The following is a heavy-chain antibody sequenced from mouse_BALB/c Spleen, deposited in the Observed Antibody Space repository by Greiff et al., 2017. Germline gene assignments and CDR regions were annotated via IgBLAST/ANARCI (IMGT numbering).Heavy chain of an antibody. Sequence: EVKVVESGGGLVQPGGSLKLSCAASGFTFSSSTMSCVRQTPEKRLEWVAYISNGGGSTYYPDTVKGRFTISRDNAKNTLYLQMSSLKSEDTAMYYCARQEFFDYWGQGTTLTVAS. J-gene: IGHJ2*01. V-gene: IGHV5-12-2*01. CDR3: ARQEFFDY. CDR2: ISNGGGST. CDR1: GFTFSSST.